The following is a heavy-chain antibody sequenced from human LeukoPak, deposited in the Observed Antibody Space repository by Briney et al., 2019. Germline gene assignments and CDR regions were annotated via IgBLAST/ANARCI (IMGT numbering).Heavy chain of an antibody. CDR3: ARAIAAAGFDY. D-gene: IGHD6-13*01. Sequence: KPGGSVSLSCAASGFTFSSYSMNWVRQAPGRGLEWGSSISSSSSYIYYADSVKGRFTISRDNAKNSLYLQMNSLRAEDTAVYYCARAIAAAGFDYWGQGTLVTVSS. J-gene: IGHJ4*02. V-gene: IGHV3-21*01. CDR2: ISSSSSYI. CDR1: GFTFSSYS.